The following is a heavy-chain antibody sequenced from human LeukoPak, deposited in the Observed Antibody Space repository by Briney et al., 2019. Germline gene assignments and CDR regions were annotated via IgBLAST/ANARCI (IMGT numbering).Heavy chain of an antibody. CDR3: ARGGTYYDFWSGYSYYYGMDV. CDR1: GFTFNNAW. D-gene: IGHD3-3*01. Sequence: GGSLRLSCAASGFTFNNAWMTGVRQAPGKGLEGVAVIWYDGSNKYYADSVKGRFTISRDNSKNTLYLQISSLRAEDTAVYYCARGGTYYDFWSGYSYYYGMDVWGEGTTVTVS. V-gene: IGHV3-33*08. J-gene: IGHJ6*02. CDR2: IWYDGSNK.